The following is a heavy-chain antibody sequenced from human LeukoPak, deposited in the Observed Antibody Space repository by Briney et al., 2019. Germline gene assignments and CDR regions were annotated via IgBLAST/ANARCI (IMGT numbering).Heavy chain of an antibody. Sequence: GGSLRLSCAASGFTFSTYNMNWVRQAPGKELEWVSYISSSSSTIYYANSVKGRFTISRDNAKNSLYLQMNSLRAEDTAVYYCAKVTYGSGTYGAFDYWGQGTLVTVSS. V-gene: IGHV3-48*01. CDR2: ISSSSSTI. D-gene: IGHD3-10*01. J-gene: IGHJ4*02. CDR3: AKVTYGSGTYGAFDY. CDR1: GFTFSTYN.